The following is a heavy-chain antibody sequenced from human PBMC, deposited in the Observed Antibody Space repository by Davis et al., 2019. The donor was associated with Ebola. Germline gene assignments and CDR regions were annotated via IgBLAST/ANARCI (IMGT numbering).Heavy chain of an antibody. J-gene: IGHJ6*04. CDR2: IIPIFGTA. CDR3: GQKKLVGATLDYGMDV. D-gene: IGHD1-26*01. Sequence: SVKVSCKASGGTFSSYAISWVRQAPGQGLEWMGGIIPIFGTANYAQKFQGRVTITADESTSTAYMELSSLRSEDTAVYYCGQKKLVGATLDYGMDVWGKGTTVTVSS. V-gene: IGHV1-69*13. CDR1: GGTFSSYA.